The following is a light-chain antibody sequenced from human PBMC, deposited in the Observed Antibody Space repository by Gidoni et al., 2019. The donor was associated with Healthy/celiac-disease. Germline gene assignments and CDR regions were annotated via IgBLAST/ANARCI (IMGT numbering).Light chain of an antibody. CDR2: AAS. V-gene: IGKV1-39*01. J-gene: IGKJ1*01. CDR3: QQSYSTLWT. CDR1: QSISSY. Sequence: DIQMTQSPSSLSASVGDRVTITCRASQSISSYLNWYQQKPVKPLKLLIYAASSLQSGVPSRFSGSGSGTDFTPTISSLQPEDFATYSCQQSYSTLWTFGQGTQVEIK.